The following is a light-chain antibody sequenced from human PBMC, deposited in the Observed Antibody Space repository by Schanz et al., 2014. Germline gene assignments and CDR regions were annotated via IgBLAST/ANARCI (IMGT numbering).Light chain of an antibody. CDR2: LNSDGSH. CDR3: QTWGTGLGV. V-gene: IGLV4-69*01. J-gene: IGLJ1*01. Sequence: QLVLTQSPSASASLGASVKLTCTLSSGHSTYAIAWHQQQAEKGPRFLMNLNSDGSHSKGDGIPDRFSGSSSGAERFLTISSLQSEDEAVYYCQTWGTGLGVFGTGTKLTVL. CDR1: SGHSTYA.